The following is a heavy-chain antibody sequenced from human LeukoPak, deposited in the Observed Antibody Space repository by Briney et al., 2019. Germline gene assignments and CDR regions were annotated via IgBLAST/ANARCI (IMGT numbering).Heavy chain of an antibody. J-gene: IGHJ4*02. D-gene: IGHD5-18*01. CDR1: GGSISSSSYY. CDR2: IYYSGST. CDR3: ASLDGYGY. Sequence: PSETLSLTCTVSGGSISSSSYYRGWIRQPPGKGLEWIGSIYYSGSTYYNPSLKSRVTISVDTSKNQFPLKLSSVTAADTAVYYCASLDGYGYWGQGTLVTVSS. V-gene: IGHV4-39*06.